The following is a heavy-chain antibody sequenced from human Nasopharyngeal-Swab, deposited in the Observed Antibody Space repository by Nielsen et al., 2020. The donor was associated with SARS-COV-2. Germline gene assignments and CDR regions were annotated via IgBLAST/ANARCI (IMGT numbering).Heavy chain of an antibody. J-gene: IGHJ4*02. CDR2: IRSSSSRI. CDR3: GRYGGGDYVVDY. Sequence: GGSLRLSCAASGFTFSSYTMNWVRPAPGKGLEWVSSIRSSSSRIYYADSVKGRFTISRDNAKNSLYLQMNSLRADDTAVYYCGRYGGGDYVVDYWGQGTLVTVSS. D-gene: IGHD4-17*01. V-gene: IGHV3-21*01. CDR1: GFTFSSYT.